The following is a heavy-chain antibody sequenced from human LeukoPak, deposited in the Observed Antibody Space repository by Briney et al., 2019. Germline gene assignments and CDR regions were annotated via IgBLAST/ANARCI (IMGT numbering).Heavy chain of an antibody. Sequence: GGSLRLSCVASGFTVSSKYMSWVRQAPGKGLEWVGFIRSKAYGGTTEYAASVKGRFTISRDDSKSIAYLQMNSLKTEDTAVYYCTSGTTYYDILTGYSQYYYGMDVWGKGTTVTVSS. V-gene: IGHV3-49*04. CDR2: IRSKAYGGTT. J-gene: IGHJ6*04. CDR3: TSGTTYYDILTGYSQYYYGMDV. CDR1: GFTVSSKY. D-gene: IGHD3-9*01.